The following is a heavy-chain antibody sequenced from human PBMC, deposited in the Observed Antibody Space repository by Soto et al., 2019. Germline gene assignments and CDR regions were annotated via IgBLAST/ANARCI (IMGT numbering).Heavy chain of an antibody. CDR3: ARGGGIVVVVAATILDY. CDR2: INHSGST. D-gene: IGHD2-15*01. Sequence: QVQLQQWGAGLLKPSETLSLTCAVYGGSFSGYYWSWIRQPPGKGLEWIGEINHSGSTNYNPSLNSRVTISVDTSKTQVSLKLSSVTAADTAVYYCARGGGIVVVVAATILDYWGQGTLVTVSS. J-gene: IGHJ4*02. V-gene: IGHV4-34*01. CDR1: GGSFSGYY.